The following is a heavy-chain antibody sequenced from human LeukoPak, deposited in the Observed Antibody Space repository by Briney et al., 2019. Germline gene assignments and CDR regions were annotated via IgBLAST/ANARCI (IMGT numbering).Heavy chain of an antibody. J-gene: IGHJ4*02. CDR2: ISWDGGST. CDR1: GFTFDDYA. CDR3: AKQGVAVAGERDYFDY. D-gene: IGHD6-19*01. V-gene: IGHV3-43D*03. Sequence: SGGSLRLSCAASGFTFDDYAMHWVRQAPGKGLEWVSLISWDGGSTYYADSVKGRFTISRDNSKNSLYLQMNSLRAEDTALYYCAKQGVAVAGERDYFDYWGQGTLVTVSS.